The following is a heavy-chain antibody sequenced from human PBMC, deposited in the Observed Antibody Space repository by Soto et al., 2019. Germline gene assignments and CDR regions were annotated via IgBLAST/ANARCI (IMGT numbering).Heavy chain of an antibody. CDR1: GFTVSSNY. CDR3: ARPSGVMYYYDSSGYYLFNFDY. Sequence: PGGSLRLSCAASGFTVSSNYMSWVRQAPGKGLEWISIIYSAGKTYYADSEKGRFTISRDNSKNTLYLQMNSLGAEDMAVFYCARPSGVMYYYDSSGYYLFNFDYWGQGTLVTVSS. D-gene: IGHD3-22*01. J-gene: IGHJ4*02. CDR2: IYSAGKT. V-gene: IGHV3-66*04.